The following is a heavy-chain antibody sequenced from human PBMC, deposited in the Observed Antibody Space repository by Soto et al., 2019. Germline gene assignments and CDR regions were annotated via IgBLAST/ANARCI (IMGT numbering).Heavy chain of an antibody. Sequence: PGGSLRLSCAASGFTFSSYSMNWVRQAPGKGLEWVSYISSSSSTIYYADSVKGRFTISRDNAKNSLYLQMNSLRDEDTAVYYCARDPEVDGYKPPGDHYYYYGMDVWGQGTTVTVSS. CDR1: GFTFSSYS. V-gene: IGHV3-48*02. D-gene: IGHD5-12*01. CDR2: ISSSSSTI. J-gene: IGHJ6*02. CDR3: ARDPEVDGYKPPGDHYYYYGMDV.